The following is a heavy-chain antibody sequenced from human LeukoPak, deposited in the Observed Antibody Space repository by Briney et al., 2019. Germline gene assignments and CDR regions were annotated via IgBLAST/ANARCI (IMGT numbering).Heavy chain of an antibody. CDR2: INSDGSST. V-gene: IGHV3-74*01. CDR3: ARKTIVVVTPTEY. Sequence: GGSLRLSCAASGFTFSTYWMHWVRQTPGKGLVWVSRINSDGSSTSYADSVKGRFTISRDNATNTLYLQMNSLRADDTAVYYCARKTIVVVTPTEYWGQGTLVTVSS. J-gene: IGHJ4*02. D-gene: IGHD3-22*01. CDR1: GFTFSTYW.